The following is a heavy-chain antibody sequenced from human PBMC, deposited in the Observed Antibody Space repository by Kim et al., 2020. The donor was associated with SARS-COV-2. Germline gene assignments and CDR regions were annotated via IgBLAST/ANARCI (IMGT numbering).Heavy chain of an antibody. CDR2: IYPGDSES. V-gene: IGHV5-51*01. J-gene: IGHJ4*02. CDR1: GYSFTSYW. CDR3: ARRNGNYFDY. Sequence: GESLKISCKGSGYSFTSYWIAWVRQMPGEGLELMGIIYPGDSESIYGPSFQGQVTISADKSISTAYLQWSSLKASDTAMYYCARRNGNYFDYWGQGTLVTVSS. D-gene: IGHD4-4*01.